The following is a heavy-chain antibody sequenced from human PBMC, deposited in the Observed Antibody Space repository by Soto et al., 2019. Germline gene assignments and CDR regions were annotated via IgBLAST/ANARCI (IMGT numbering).Heavy chain of an antibody. J-gene: IGHJ6*03. D-gene: IGHD3-3*01. CDR1: GYTFTCYA. V-gene: IGHV1-3*01. CDR2: INAGNGNT. Sequence: GASVKVSCKASGYTFTCYAMHWVGQAPGQRLGWMGWINAGNGNTKYSQKFQGRVTITRDTSASTAYMELSSLRSEDTAVYYCARSYYDFWSGYPLDYYYYMDVWGKGTTVTVSS. CDR3: ARSYYDFWSGYPLDYYYYMDV.